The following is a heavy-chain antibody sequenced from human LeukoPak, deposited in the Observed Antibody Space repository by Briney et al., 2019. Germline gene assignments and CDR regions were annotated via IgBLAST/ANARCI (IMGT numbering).Heavy chain of an antibody. D-gene: IGHD2-2*01. J-gene: IGHJ4*02. CDR2: IIPIFGTA. Sequence: ASVKVSCKASGGTFSSYAISWVRQAPRQGLEWMGGIIPIFGTANYAQKFQGRVTITADESTSTAYMELSSLRSEDTAVYYCARLCSSTSCYVDYWGQGTLVTVSS. V-gene: IGHV1-69*13. CDR3: ARLCSSTSCYVDY. CDR1: GGTFSSYA.